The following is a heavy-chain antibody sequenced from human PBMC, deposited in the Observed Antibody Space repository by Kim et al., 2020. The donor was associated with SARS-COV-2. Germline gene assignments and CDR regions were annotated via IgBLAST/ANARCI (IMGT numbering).Heavy chain of an antibody. Sequence: PPHKRRVTVSVDKSENQFSLKLSPVTAADTAVYYCARVAAMYYYYGMDVWGQGTTVTVSS. D-gene: IGHD2-2*01. J-gene: IGHJ6*02. V-gene: IGHV4-4*02. CDR3: ARVAAMYYYYGMDV.